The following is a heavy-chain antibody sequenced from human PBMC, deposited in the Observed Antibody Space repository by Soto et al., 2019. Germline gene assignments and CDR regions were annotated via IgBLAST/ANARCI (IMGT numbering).Heavy chain of an antibody. J-gene: IGHJ4*02. CDR3: ARDRGAVVGQYFDY. CDR2: ISSSGDTG. V-gene: IGHV3-11*01. D-gene: IGHD6-19*01. CDR1: GFTFSAYY. Sequence: QVQLVESGGGLVKPGGSLRLSCAASGFTFSAYYMSWIRQAPGKGLEWISYISSSGDTGNYADSVKGRFTVSRDNAKNALYLQINILRAEDTAVYYCARDRGAVVGQYFDYWGQGTLVTVSS.